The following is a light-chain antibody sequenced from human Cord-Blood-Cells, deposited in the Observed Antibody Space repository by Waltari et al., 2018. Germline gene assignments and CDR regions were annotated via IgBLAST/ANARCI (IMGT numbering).Light chain of an antibody. CDR1: KLGDKY. Sequence: SYELTQPPSVSVSPGQTASITCSGDKLGDKYACWYQQKPGQPPVLVIYQDSKRPSGIPERFSGSNSGNTATLTVSWTQAMDEADSYSQAWDSSSYVFGTGTKVTVL. CDR3: QAWDSSSYV. CDR2: QDS. V-gene: IGLV3-1*01. J-gene: IGLJ1*01.